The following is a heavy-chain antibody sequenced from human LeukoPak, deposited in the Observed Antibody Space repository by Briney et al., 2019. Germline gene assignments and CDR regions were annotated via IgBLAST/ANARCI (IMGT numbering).Heavy chain of an antibody. D-gene: IGHD4-23*01. CDR3: ARDPNSAL. Sequence: SETLSLTCTVSGGSIRSSYWSWIRQPAGKGLEWIGRLSPSGSTNYNPSLKSRVTMSVDTSKNQFSLELRSVTAADTAVYYCARDPNSALWGQGTLVTVSS. CDR2: LSPSGST. CDR1: GGSIRSSY. V-gene: IGHV4-4*07. J-gene: IGHJ4*02.